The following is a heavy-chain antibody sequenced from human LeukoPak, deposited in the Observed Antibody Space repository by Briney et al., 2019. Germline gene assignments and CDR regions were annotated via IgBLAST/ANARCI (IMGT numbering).Heavy chain of an antibody. D-gene: IGHD3-16*02. V-gene: IGHV1-8*01. Sequence: GASVKVSCKASGYTFTSYDINWVRQATGQGLEWMGWMNPNSGNTGYAQKFQGRVTMTTDTSTSTAYMELRSLRSDDTAVYYCARDPKYDYVWGSYRPEEGYFDYWGQGTLVTVSS. CDR2: MNPNSGNT. CDR3: ARDPKYDYVWGSYRPEEGYFDY. CDR1: GYTFTSYD. J-gene: IGHJ4*02.